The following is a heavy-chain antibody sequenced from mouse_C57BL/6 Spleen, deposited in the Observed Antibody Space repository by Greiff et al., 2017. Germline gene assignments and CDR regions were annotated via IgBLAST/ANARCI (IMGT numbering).Heavy chain of an antibody. CDR2: IDPEDGET. V-gene: IGHV14-2*01. CDR3: ARDYDEGAMDY. D-gene: IGHD2-4*01. CDR1: GFNIKDSY. Sequence: VQLQQSGAELVKPGASVKLSCPASGFNIKDSYMHWVKQRPEQGLEWIGRIDPEDGETKYAPKFQCKATITADTSSNTAYLQLSSLTAEDTAVYYCARDYDEGAMDYWGQGTSVTVSS. J-gene: IGHJ4*01.